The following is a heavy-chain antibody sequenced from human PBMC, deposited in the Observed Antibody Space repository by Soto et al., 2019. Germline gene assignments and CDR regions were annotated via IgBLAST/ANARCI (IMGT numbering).Heavy chain of an antibody. Sequence: PSETLSLTCTVSGGSISSYYWSWIRQPPGKGLEWIGYIYYSGSTNYNPSLKSRVTISVDTSKNQFSLKLSSVTAADTAVYYCARSEGIGWHNWFDPWGQGTLVTVSS. J-gene: IGHJ5*02. CDR2: IYYSGST. CDR3: ARSEGIGWHNWFDP. D-gene: IGHD6-19*01. CDR1: GGSISSYY. V-gene: IGHV4-59*08.